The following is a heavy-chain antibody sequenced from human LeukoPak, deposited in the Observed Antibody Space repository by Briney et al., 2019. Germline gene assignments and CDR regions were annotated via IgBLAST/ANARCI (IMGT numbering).Heavy chain of an antibody. V-gene: IGHV3-23*01. CDR1: GFTFSSYA. J-gene: IGHJ4*02. Sequence: GGSLRLSCAASGFTFSSYAMSWVRQAPGKGLEWVSAISGSGGSTYYADSVRGRFTISRDNSKNTLYLQMNGLRVDDTAVYYCAAGEGWVFDYWGQGTLVTVSS. CDR2: ISGSGGST. D-gene: IGHD1-26*01. CDR3: AAGEGWVFDY.